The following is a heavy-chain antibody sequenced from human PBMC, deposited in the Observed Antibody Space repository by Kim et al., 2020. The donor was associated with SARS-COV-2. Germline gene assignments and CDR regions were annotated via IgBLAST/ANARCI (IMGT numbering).Heavy chain of an antibody. CDR2: ITPGGSST. D-gene: IGHD2-15*01. J-gene: IGHJ4*02. CDR3: AKATTASCIGVVCYFFEY. CDR1: GFTFSNYA. Sequence: GGSLRLSCVASGFTFSNYAMNWVRQAPGKRLEWVSSITPGGSSTYYAESVRGRFTTSRDDSKSTVYLQMDSLRAEDTALYFCAKATTASCIGVVCYFFEYWGRQIPVTVSS. V-gene: IGHV3-23*01.